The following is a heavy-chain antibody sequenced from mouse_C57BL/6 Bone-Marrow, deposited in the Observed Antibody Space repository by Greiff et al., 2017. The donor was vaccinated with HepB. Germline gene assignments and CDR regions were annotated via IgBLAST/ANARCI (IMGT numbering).Heavy chain of an antibody. V-gene: IGHV5-17*01. CDR3: ARGYYGSSPYWYFDV. J-gene: IGHJ1*03. CDR2: ISSGSSTI. D-gene: IGHD1-1*01. Sequence: EVMLVESGGGLVKPGGSLKLSCAASGFTFSDYGMHWVRQAPEKGLEWVAYISSGSSTIYYADTVKGRFTISRDNAKNTLFLQMTSVRSEDTAMYYCARGYYGSSPYWYFDVWGTGTTVTVSS. CDR1: GFTFSDYG.